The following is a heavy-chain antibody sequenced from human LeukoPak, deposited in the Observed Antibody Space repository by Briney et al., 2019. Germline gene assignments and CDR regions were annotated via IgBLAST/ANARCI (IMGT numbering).Heavy chain of an antibody. CDR3: ARVFVYTGRGDLDY. CDR1: GFTFSNSA. V-gene: IGHV3-23*01. Sequence: GGSLRLSCAASGFTFSNSAMSWVRQAPGKGLEWVSGLSDSGGSTFYADSVKGRFTISRDNSKNTLFLQLNSLRAEDTAVYYCARVFVYTGRGDLDYWGQGTLVTVSS. CDR2: LSDSGGST. J-gene: IGHJ4*02. D-gene: IGHD2-2*02.